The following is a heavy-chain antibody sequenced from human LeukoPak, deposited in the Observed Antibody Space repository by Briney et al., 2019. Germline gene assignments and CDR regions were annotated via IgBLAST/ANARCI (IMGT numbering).Heavy chain of an antibody. CDR2: IYHSGST. V-gene: IGHV4-39*07. J-gene: IGHJ4*02. CDR1: GGSISSSSYY. CDR3: ARDLYDFWSGYYGPLDY. D-gene: IGHD3-3*01. Sequence: SETLSLTCTVSGGSISSSSYYWGWIRQPPGKGLEWIGSIYHSGSTYYNPSLKSRVTISVDTSKNQFSLKLSSVTAADTAVYYCARDLYDFWSGYYGPLDYWGQGTLVTVSS.